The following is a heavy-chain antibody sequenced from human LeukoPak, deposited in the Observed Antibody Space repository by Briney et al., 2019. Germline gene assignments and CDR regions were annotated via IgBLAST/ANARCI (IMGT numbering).Heavy chain of an antibody. V-gene: IGHV4-59*01. J-gene: IGHJ4*02. Sequence: SETLSLTCTVSGGSISSYYWSWIRQPPGKGLEWIGYIYYSGSTNYNPSLKSRVTISVDTSKNQFSLKLSSVTAADTAVYYCARGETYSGGLVDYWGQGTLVTVSS. CDR1: GGSISSYY. CDR3: ARGETYSGGLVDY. D-gene: IGHD6-19*01. CDR2: IYYSGST.